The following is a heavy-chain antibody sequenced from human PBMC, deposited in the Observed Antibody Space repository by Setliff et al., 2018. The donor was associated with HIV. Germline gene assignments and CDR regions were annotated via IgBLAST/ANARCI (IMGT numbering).Heavy chain of an antibody. Sequence: SETLSLTCTVSGGSIFSHYWSWIRQPPGKGLEWIGYIYNSGSTNYNPSLKIRVTISVDTSKNQFSLKLSSVTPADTAVYYCARGSPESFQDSGWYNWGQGKLVTVSS. CDR1: GGSIFSHY. V-gene: IGHV4-59*11. CDR3: ARGSPESFQDSGWYN. CDR2: IYNSGST. D-gene: IGHD6-19*01. J-gene: IGHJ4*02.